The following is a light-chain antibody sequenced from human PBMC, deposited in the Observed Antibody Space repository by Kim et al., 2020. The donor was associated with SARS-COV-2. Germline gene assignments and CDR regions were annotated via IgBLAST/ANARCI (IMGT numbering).Light chain of an antibody. Sequence: DIQMTQSPSSLSASVGDRVTITCRASQSISTYLNWYQQRPGKAPDLLIHAASSLQSGVPSRFSGSGSGTDFTLTISSLQPEDFATYYCQQPYTTPWTFGQGTKVEVK. J-gene: IGKJ1*01. V-gene: IGKV1-39*01. CDR3: QQPYTTPWT. CDR2: AAS. CDR1: QSISTY.